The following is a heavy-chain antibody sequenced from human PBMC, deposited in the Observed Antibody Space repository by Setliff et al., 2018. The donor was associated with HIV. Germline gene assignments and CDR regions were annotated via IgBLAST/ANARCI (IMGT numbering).Heavy chain of an antibody. Sequence: ASVKVSCKASGYTFTGYYVHWVRQAPGQGLEWMGWINPNSGGTNYAQKFQGRVTMTRDTSISTASMELSSLKSDDTAMYYCATSTSRFFWNGFYQGGFGSRNSHSFENWGQGTLVTVSS. CDR2: INPNSGGT. J-gene: IGHJ4*02. D-gene: IGHD3-3*01. V-gene: IGHV1-2*02. CDR3: ATSTSRFFWNGFYQGGFGSRNSHSFEN. CDR1: GYTFTGYY.